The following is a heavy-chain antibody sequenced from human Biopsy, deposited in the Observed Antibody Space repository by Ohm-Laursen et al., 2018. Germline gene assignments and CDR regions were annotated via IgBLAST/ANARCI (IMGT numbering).Heavy chain of an antibody. D-gene: IGHD3-3*01. CDR2: ISSRGST. V-gene: IGHV4-59*01. CDR3: ARLYRLDDYWNDDPPDAFDV. Sequence: SETLSLTCSVSGGSISSDYWSWIRQPPRKGLEWVGYISSRGSTNYNPSLRGRVTITVDTSKNQFSLKLTSVTAADTAVFFCARLYRLDDYWNDDPPDAFDVWGQGTVVTVSS. J-gene: IGHJ3*01. CDR1: GGSISSDY.